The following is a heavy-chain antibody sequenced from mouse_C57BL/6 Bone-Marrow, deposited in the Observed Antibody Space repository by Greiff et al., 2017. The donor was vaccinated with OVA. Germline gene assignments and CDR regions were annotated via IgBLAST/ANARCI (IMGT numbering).Heavy chain of an antibody. CDR2: IYPSDSET. J-gene: IGHJ4*01. CDR3: ARGRYAMDY. V-gene: IGHV1-61*01. Sequence: QVQLQQPGAELVRPGSSVKLSCKASGYTFTSYWMDWVKQRPGQGLEWIGNIYPSDSETPYNQKFTDKATLTVDKSSSTAYMQLSSLTSEDSAVYYCARGRYAMDYWGQGTSVTVSS. CDR1: GYTFTSYW.